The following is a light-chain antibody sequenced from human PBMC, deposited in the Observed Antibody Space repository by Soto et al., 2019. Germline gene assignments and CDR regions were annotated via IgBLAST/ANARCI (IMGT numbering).Light chain of an antibody. V-gene: IGKV3D-15*01. CDR3: QQYNNWPSIT. CDR2: GAS. CDR1: QSVSSN. J-gene: IGKJ5*01. Sequence: ELVMTQSPATLSVSPGERATLSCRASQSVSSNLAWYQQKPGQAPRLLIYGASSRDTGIPDRFSGSGSGTDFTLTISSLQSEDFAVYYCQQYNNWPSITFGQGTRLEIK.